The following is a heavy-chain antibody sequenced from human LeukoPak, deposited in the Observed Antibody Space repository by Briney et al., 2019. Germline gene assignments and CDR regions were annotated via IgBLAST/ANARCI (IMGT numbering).Heavy chain of an antibody. J-gene: IGHJ6*04. D-gene: IGHD4-11*01. CDR2: IRSDNTTT. Sequence: GESLRLSCAASGFTISRYSINWVRQAPGPGLECISNIRSDNTTTFYADSVKGRFTIFRDNAKDSLYLQMNSLRAEDTAVYYCARTYSNGYDVWGKGTTVTVSS. CDR3: ARTYSNGYDV. V-gene: IGHV3-48*04. CDR1: GFTISRYS.